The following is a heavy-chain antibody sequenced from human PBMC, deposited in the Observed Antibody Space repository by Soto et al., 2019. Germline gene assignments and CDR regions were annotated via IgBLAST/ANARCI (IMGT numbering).Heavy chain of an antibody. Sequence: SETLSLTCAVSGGSISSSNWWSWVRQPPGKGLEWIGEIYHSGSTNYNPSLKSRVTISVDKSKNQFSLKLSSVTAADTAVYYCARGEGVLRYFDWLPYGDVFDIWGQGTMVTVSS. CDR3: ARGEGVLRYFDWLPYGDVFDI. CDR1: GGSISSSNW. J-gene: IGHJ3*02. D-gene: IGHD3-9*01. V-gene: IGHV4-4*02. CDR2: IYHSGST.